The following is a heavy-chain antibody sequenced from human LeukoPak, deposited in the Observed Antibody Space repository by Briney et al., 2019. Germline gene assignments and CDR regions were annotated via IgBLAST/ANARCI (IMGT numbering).Heavy chain of an antibody. V-gene: IGHV7-4-1*02. CDR3: ARSHGVVVPAAIARELDNWFDP. Sequence: ASVKVSCKASGYTFTSYAMNWVRQAPGQGLEWMGWINTNTGNPTYAQGFTGRFVFSLDTSVSTAYLQISSLKAEDTAVYYCARSHGVVVPAAIARELDNWFDPWGQGTLVTVSS. CDR1: GYTFTSYA. CDR2: INTNTGNP. D-gene: IGHD2-2*01. J-gene: IGHJ5*02.